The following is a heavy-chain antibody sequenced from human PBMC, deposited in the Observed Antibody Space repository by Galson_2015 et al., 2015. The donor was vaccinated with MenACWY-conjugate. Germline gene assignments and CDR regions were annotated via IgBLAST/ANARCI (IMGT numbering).Heavy chain of an antibody. D-gene: IGHD6-19*01. Sequence: SLRLSCAASGFTFSSYAMSWVRQAPGKGLEWVSAISGSGGSTYYADSVKGRFTISRDNSKNTLYLQMNSLRAEDTAIYYCAKGPKPQFEETGIAVAGGLFDYWGQGTLVTVSS. CDR1: GFTFSSYA. J-gene: IGHJ4*02. CDR2: ISGSGGST. CDR3: AKGPKPQFEETGIAVAGGLFDY. V-gene: IGHV3-23*01.